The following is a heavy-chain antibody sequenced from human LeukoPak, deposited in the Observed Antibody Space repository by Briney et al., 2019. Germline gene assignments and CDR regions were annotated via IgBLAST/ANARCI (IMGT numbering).Heavy chain of an antibody. D-gene: IGHD6-19*01. CDR2: ISRSGSTI. J-gene: IGHJ4*02. CDR3: ASQKGRIAVAVDY. V-gene: IGHV3-48*03. Sequence: PGGSLSLSCAASGFTFSSYEMNWARQAPGKGLDWVSYISRSGSTIYYADSVKGRFTISRDNAKNSLYLQMSSLRAEDTAVYYCASQKGRIAVAVDYWGQGTLVTVSS. CDR1: GFTFSSYE.